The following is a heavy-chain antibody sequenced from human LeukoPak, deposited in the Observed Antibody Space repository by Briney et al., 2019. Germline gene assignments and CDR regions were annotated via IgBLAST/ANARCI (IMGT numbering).Heavy chain of an antibody. D-gene: IGHD2-2*01. V-gene: IGHV3-30*18. CDR2: ISHDGNNK. CDR1: GITLAYYG. Sequence: GGSLRLSCAGSGITLAYYGMHWVRQAPGKGLEWVTLISHDGNNKYYAGSVKGRFTISRDNSKNMLYLQMNSLRAEDTAVYYCAKDRRVRGRSSPDHWGQGTLVTVSS. CDR3: AKDRRVRGRSSPDH. J-gene: IGHJ4*02.